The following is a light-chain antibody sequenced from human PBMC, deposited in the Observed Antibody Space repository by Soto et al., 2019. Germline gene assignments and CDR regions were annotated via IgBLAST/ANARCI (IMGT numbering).Light chain of an antibody. CDR3: QKYNSAPH. CDR2: AAS. Sequence: DIQMTQSPSSLSASVGERVTITCRASQGITNYLAWYQQKPGKVPKLLIYAASALQSGGPSRFSCSGFGPDFTLTIRRLQPEDVASYYCQKYNSAPHFGPGTKVDIK. CDR1: QGITNY. V-gene: IGKV1-27*01. J-gene: IGKJ3*01.